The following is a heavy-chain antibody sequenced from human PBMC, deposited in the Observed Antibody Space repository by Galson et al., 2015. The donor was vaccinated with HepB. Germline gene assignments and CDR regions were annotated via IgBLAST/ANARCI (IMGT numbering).Heavy chain of an antibody. Sequence: SLRLSCAASGSTFSSYGMTWVRQAPGKGLEWVSTINGDGSRTHYRDSVKGRFTISRDNSRNTLFLQLNSLRAEDTAVYYCAKDVGSGSSLFDYWGRGTLVTVS. CDR1: GSTFSSYG. V-gene: IGHV3-23*03. CDR2: INGDGSRT. CDR3: AKDVGSGSSLFDY. D-gene: IGHD6-6*01. J-gene: IGHJ4*01.